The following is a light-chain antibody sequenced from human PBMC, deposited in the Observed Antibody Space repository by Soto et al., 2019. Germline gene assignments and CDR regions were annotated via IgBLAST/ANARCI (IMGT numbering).Light chain of an antibody. J-gene: IGLJ3*02. V-gene: IGLV2-14*03. CDR2: DVT. Sequence: QSALTQPASVSGSLGQSITISCTGTTSDVGAYNYVSWYQQHPGKAPQLVIYDVTNPPSGVSNRFSGSKSGNTASLTISGLQAEDEADYYCSSYTSSSTLVFGGGTKLTVL. CDR3: SSYTSSSTLV. CDR1: TSDVGAYNY.